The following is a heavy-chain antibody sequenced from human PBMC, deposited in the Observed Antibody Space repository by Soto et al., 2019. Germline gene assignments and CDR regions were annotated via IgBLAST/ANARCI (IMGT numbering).Heavy chain of an antibody. V-gene: IGHV3-30*18. Sequence: QVQLVESGGGVVQPGRSLRLSCAASGFTFSSYGMHLGRQAPGQVLEWVAVISYDGSNIYYADSVKVRFTISRDNSKNTLYLQMNILRAEDTAVYYCAKDWGNIVLVPSVRYVMYVLVQVTTVTVSS. CDR3: AKDWGNIVLVPSVRYVMYV. J-gene: IGHJ6*02. D-gene: IGHD2-2*01. CDR2: ISYDGSNI. CDR1: GFTFSSYG.